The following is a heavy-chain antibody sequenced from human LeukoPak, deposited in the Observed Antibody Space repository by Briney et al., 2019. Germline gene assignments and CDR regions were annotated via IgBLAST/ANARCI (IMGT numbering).Heavy chain of an antibody. CDR1: GYTFTSYG. D-gene: IGHD1-26*01. Sequence: ASVKVPCKASGYTFTSYGISWVRQAPGQGLEWMGWISAYNGNTNYAQKLQGRVTMTTDTSTSTAYMELRSLRSDDTAVYYCARDSYSGSYSGYWGQGTLVTVSS. V-gene: IGHV1-18*01. J-gene: IGHJ4*02. CDR2: ISAYNGNT. CDR3: ARDSYSGSYSGY.